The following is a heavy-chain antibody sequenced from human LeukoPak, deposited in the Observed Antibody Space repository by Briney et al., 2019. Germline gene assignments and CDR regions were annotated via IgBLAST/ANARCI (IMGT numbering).Heavy chain of an antibody. J-gene: IGHJ4*02. V-gene: IGHV3-7*03. D-gene: IGHD3-10*01. Sequence: GGSLRLSCAASGFTLSSYWMSWVRQAPGKGLEWVAIIKQDGSEKYYADSVKGRFAISRDNAKNSVYLQMGSLRGDDTAFYYCATALPPGGFYLALGFWGQGTLVTVSS. CDR1: GFTLSSYW. CDR3: ATALPPGGFYLALGF. CDR2: IKQDGSEK.